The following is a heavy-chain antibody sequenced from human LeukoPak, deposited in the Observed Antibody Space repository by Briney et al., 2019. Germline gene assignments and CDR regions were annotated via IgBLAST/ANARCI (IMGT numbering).Heavy chain of an antibody. V-gene: IGHV3-11*04. J-gene: IGHJ4*02. D-gene: IGHD3-16*02. CDR2: ISSSGSTI. Sequence: GGSLRLSCAASGFTFGDYYMSWIRQAPGKGLEWVSYISSSGSTIYYADSVKGRFTISRDNAKNSLYLQMNSLRAEDTAVYYCARDSNYDYVWGSYRFDYWGQGTLVTVSS. CDR3: ARDSNYDYVWGSYRFDY. CDR1: GFTFGDYY.